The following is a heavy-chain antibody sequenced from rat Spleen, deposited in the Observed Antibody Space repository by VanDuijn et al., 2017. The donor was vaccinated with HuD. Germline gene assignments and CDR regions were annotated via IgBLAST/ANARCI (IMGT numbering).Heavy chain of an antibody. J-gene: IGHJ3*01. CDR1: CVSLRVYS. CDR2: ICGDGST. V-gene: IGHV2-1*01. CDR3: TISYGGYSQHWFAY. Sequence: QVQLEESGPGRGEPSVSPSRVCTVSCVSLRVYSGGGIRRSSGKGLEWMGGICGDGSTDYNSTLRSRLSISRDTSKSQVFLKMTSLQADDTAIYFCTISYGGYSQHWFAYWCQGTLVTVSS. D-gene: IGHD1-11*01.